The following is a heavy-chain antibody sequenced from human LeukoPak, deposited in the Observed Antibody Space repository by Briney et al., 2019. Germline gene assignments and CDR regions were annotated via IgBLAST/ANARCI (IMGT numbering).Heavy chain of an antibody. J-gene: IGHJ6*02. CDR1: GFTFSSYA. CDR3: RAAATRSIYYYYYGMDV. CDR2: ISYDGSNK. Sequence: GGSLRLSCAASGFTFSSYAMHWVRQAPGKGLEWVAVISYDGSNKYYADSVKGRFTIPRDNSKNTLYLQMNSLRAEDTAVYYCRAAATRSIYYYYYGMDVWGQGTTVTVSS. D-gene: IGHD6-13*01. V-gene: IGHV3-30-3*01.